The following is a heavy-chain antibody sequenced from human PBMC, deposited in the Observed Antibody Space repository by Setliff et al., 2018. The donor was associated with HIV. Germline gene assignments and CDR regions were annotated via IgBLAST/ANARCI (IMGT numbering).Heavy chain of an antibody. J-gene: IGHJ4*02. CDR1: GGSISSSNW. CDR3: ARHGGGAIHEIDY. CDR2: IYHSGST. Sequence: PSETLSLTCAVSGGSISSSNWWTWVRQPPGKGLEWIGKIYHSGSTNYNPSLKGRATISVDRSKNQISLKVSSVTAADTAVYHCARHGGGAIHEIDYWGQGTLVTVSS. V-gene: IGHV4-4*02. D-gene: IGHD3-16*01.